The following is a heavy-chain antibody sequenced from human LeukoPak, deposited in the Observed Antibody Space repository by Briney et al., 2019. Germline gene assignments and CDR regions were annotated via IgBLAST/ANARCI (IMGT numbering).Heavy chain of an antibody. CDR3: ARAIAPNWFDP. V-gene: IGHV1-8*02. CDR1: GGTFSSYA. Sequence: ASVKVSCKASGGTFSSYAISWVRQAPGQGLEWMGWMNPNSGNTGYAQKFQGRVTMTRNTSISTAYMELSSLRSEDTAVYYCARAIAPNWFDPWGQGTLVTVSS. CDR2: MNPNSGNT. J-gene: IGHJ5*02.